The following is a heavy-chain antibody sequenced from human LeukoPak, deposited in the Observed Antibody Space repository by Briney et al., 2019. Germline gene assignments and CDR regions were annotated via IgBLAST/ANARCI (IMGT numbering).Heavy chain of an antibody. CDR1: GYTFTSYY. Sequence: ASVKVSCQASGYTFTSYYMHWVRQAPGQGLEWMGIINPSGGSTSYAQKFQGRVTMTRDTSTSTVYMELSSLRSEDTAVYYCAGYCGGDCYRHRTFDYWGQGTLVTVSS. J-gene: IGHJ4*02. CDR2: INPSGGST. V-gene: IGHV1-46*01. CDR3: AGYCGGDCYRHRTFDY. D-gene: IGHD2-21*02.